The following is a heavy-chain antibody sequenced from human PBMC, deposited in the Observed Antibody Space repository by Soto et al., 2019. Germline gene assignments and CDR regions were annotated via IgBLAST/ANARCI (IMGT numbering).Heavy chain of an antibody. Sequence: QVQLVQSAPELTKPGASVKVSCRVSGYISGHYGISWVRLRPGQGLEWMGWISAHRGHTNYAHKFRGRVTMTTDPSSTTVFMELTNLLSDDTAIYFCARDGDQWDRWFCDNWGQGTLVTVSS. CDR3: ARDGDQWDRWFCDN. J-gene: IGHJ4*02. V-gene: IGHV1-18*01. CDR2: ISAHRGHT. CDR1: GYISGHYG. D-gene: IGHD1-26*01.